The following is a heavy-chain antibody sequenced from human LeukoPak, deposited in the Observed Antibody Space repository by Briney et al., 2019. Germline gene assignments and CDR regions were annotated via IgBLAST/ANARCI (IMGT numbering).Heavy chain of an antibody. CDR1: GFTFDDYA. J-gene: IGHJ4*02. CDR3: AKLYAPNDY. CDR2: ISWNSGSI. V-gene: IGHV3-9*01. Sequence: PGRSLRLSCAASGFTFDDYAMHWVRQAPGKGLEWVSGISWNSGSIGHADSVKGRFTISRDNAKNSLYLQMNSLRAEDTALYYCAKLYAPNDYWGQGTLVTVSS. D-gene: IGHD3-16*01.